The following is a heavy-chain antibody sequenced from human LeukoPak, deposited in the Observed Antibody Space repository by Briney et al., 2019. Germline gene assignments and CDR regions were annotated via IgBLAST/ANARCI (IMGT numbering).Heavy chain of an antibody. CDR1: GFTFRRYS. J-gene: IGHJ6*03. Sequence: GGSLRLSCATSGFTFRRYSMTWVRQAPGKGLEWVSSISGSGDTTYYADSVKGRFTISRDNSKDVLYLQMGSLSAEDTALYYCAKSIGYDEFYYYYYMDVWGKGTTVTVSS. D-gene: IGHD5-12*01. CDR2: ISGSGDTT. CDR3: AKSIGYDEFYYYYYMDV. V-gene: IGHV3-23*01.